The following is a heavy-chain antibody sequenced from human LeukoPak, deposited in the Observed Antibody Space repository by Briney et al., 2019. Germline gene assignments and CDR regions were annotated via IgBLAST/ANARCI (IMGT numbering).Heavy chain of an antibody. CDR2: VYYSGST. CDR3: ASSPRLTTSWFLFDS. Sequence: PSETLSLTCSVSGDSFSNYYWTWIRQPPGKGLEGIGYVYYSGSTNYNPSLKTRLHLSVDTSKNRFSLKLSSVTAADTAVYYCASSPRLTTSWFLFDSWGHGTLVTVSS. CDR1: GDSFSNYY. J-gene: IGHJ5*01. V-gene: IGHV4-59*08. D-gene: IGHD2-2*01.